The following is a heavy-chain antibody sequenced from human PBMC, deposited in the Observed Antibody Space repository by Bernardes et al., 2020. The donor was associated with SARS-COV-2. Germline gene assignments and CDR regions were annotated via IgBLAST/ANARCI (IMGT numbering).Heavy chain of an antibody. Sequence: ETLSLTCTVSGASISNYYWTWVRQPPGKGLEWIGYIYSSGRTNYNPSLESRVTISVDTSKSQFSLKLTSVNAADTAIYYCARDVPPSIWGQGTLVTVSS. CDR3: ARDVPPSI. D-gene: IGHD3-10*02. J-gene: IGHJ4*02. CDR2: IYSSGRT. CDR1: GASISNYY. V-gene: IGHV4-59*01.